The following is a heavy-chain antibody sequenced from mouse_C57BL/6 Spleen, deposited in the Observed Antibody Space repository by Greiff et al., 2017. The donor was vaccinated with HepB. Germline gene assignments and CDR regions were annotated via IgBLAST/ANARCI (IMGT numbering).Heavy chain of an antibody. CDR2: FHPYNDDT. J-gene: IGHJ1*03. CDR1: GYTFTTYP. CDR3: ARRGDYDWYFDV. V-gene: IGHV1-47*01. D-gene: IGHD2-4*01. Sequence: QVQLQQSGAELVKPGASVKMSCKASGYTFTTYPIEWMKQNHGKSLEWIGNFHPYNDDTKYNEKFKGKAALTVEKSSSTVYLELSRLTSEDSAVYYCARRGDYDWYFDVWGTGTTVTVSS.